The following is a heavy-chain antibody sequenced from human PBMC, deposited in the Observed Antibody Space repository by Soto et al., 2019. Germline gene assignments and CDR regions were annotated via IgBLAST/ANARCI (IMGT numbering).Heavy chain of an antibody. CDR1: GGAITSGSHY. D-gene: IGHD3-10*01. CDR2: IYYSGAT. Sequence: PSETLSLTCTVSGGAITSGSHYWGWIRQPPGKALEWIGSIYYSGATYYNPSLRGRVTISVDTAKNQFSLNVSSVTAADTAVYYFARLPDRRDYLSGLDVWGQGTTVTVS. J-gene: IGHJ6*02. V-gene: IGHV4-39*01. CDR3: ARLPDRRDYLSGLDV.